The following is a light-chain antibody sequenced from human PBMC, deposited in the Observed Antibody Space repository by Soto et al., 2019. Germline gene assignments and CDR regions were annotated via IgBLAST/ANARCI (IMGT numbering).Light chain of an antibody. CDR3: QQSLGNPRT. V-gene: IGKV1-39*01. CDR2: LAS. J-gene: IGKJ4*01. CDR1: QKINNF. Sequence: DIPLTQSPSNLSASVGDSITITCRASQKINNFLNWYQHKPGNAPKLLIFLASTLESGVPSRFGGTGSGTDFTLSISSLQPEDSATYYCQQSLGNPRTFGGGTKVEI.